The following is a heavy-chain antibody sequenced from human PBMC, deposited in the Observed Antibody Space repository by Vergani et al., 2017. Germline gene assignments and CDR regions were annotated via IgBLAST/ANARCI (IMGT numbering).Heavy chain of an antibody. CDR1: GFTFSSYA. V-gene: IGHV3-30-3*01. Sequence: QVQLVESGGGVVQPGRSLRLSCAASGFTFSSYAMHWVRQAPGKGLEWVAVISYDGSNKYYADSVKGRFTISRDNSKNTLYLQRNSLRAEDTAVYYCAVDECRGGRDLCYFVYWGQGTLGTVSS. CDR3: AVDECRGGRDLCYFVY. J-gene: IGHJ4*02. CDR2: ISYDGSNK. D-gene: IGHD2-15*01.